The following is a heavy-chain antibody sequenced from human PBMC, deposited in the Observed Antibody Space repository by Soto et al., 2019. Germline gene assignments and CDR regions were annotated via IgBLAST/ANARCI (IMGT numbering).Heavy chain of an antibody. CDR2: ISGSGGST. D-gene: IGHD5-18*01. J-gene: IGHJ6*02. CDR1: GFTFSSYA. CDR3: AKSVDTAISNYYYYYYGMDV. Sequence: SLRLSCAASGFTFSSYAMSWVRQAPGKGLEWVSAISGSGGSTYYTDSVKGWFTISRDNSKNTLYLQMNSLRDEDTAVYYCAKSVDTAISNYYYYYYGMDVWGQLTTVTVS. V-gene: IGHV3-23*01.